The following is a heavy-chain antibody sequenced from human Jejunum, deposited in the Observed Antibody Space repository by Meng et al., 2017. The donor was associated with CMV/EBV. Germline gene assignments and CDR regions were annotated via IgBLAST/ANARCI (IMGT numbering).Heavy chain of an antibody. Sequence: FTFNTYAMPWVRQAPGRGLEWVAIISYGGANRYYAESVKGRFTISRDNSKNTVYLQMNSLRAEDTAVYYCVREGATGGDTGGDFDYWGQGTLVTVSS. J-gene: IGHJ4*02. CDR3: VREGATGGDTGGDFDY. CDR2: ISYGGANR. D-gene: IGHD1-26*01. V-gene: IGHV3-30*04. CDR1: FTFNTYA.